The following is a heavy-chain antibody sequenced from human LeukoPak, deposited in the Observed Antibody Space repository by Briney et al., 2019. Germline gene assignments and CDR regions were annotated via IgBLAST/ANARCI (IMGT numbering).Heavy chain of an antibody. V-gene: IGHV1-46*01. CDR2: INPTSGTT. CDR3: ARDQGASMIAWDY. D-gene: IGHD3-16*01. CDR1: GYTFTDYY. J-gene: IGHJ4*02. Sequence: ASVKVSCKASGYTFTDYYMHWVRQAPGQGLEWMGIINPTSGTTSYAQKFHGRVTMTRDTSTSTVYMELSSLRSEDTAVYFCARDQGASMIAWDYWGQGTLVTVSS.